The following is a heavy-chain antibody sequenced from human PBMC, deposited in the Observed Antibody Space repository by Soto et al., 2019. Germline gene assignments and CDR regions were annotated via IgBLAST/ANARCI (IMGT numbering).Heavy chain of an antibody. CDR1: GVPISSSY. CDR3: ARGGNRYSNTASGVGGFDF. Sequence: PSETLSLTCTVSGVPISSSYWSWIRQSPGAGREWIGYIYYTGTTNYNPSLKRRVTISLDTAKNQFSLNVNSLTTADTAVYFCARGGNRYSNTASGVGGFDFWGQGTLVTVSS. CDR2: IYYTGTT. D-gene: IGHD5-12*01. J-gene: IGHJ4*02. V-gene: IGHV4-59*01.